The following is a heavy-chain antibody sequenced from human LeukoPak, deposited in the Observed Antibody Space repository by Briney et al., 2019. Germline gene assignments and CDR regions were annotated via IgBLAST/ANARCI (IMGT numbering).Heavy chain of an antibody. J-gene: IGHJ3*02. CDR2: IYSGGST. CDR1: GFTVSSNY. V-gene: IGHV3-66*02. D-gene: IGHD2-2*02. Sequence: GGSLRLSCAASGFTVSSNYMSWVRQAPGKGLEWVSVIYSGGSTYYADSVKGRFTISRDNSKNTLYLQMNSLRAEDTAVYYCARVPDCSSTSCYTDDAFDIWGQGAMVTVSS. CDR3: ARVPDCSSTSCYTDDAFDI.